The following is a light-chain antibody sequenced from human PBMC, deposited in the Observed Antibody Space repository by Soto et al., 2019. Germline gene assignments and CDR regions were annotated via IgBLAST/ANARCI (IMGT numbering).Light chain of an antibody. V-gene: IGKV3-20*01. CDR3: QQYSSSPRT. Sequence: EIVLTQSPGTLSLSPGERATLSCRASQSVSNDYLAWYQQRPGQAPRLLIYGASSRVTGIPDRFSAIGSGTDFTLIISGLESEDFAVYYCQQYSSSPRTFGGGTKVEIK. CDR1: QSVSNDY. J-gene: IGKJ4*01. CDR2: GAS.